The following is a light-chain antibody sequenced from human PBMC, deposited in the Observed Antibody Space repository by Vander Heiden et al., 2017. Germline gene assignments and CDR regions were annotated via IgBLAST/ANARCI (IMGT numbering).Light chain of an antibody. V-gene: IGKV1-39*01. CDR2: AAS. CDR3: QQRDSTPST. CDR1: QGIGTY. Sequence: DIQMTQSPSFLSASLGDRVTIACRASQGIGTYLNWYKQRPGKPPQVLVYAASTLQSGVPSRFNGSGSGTDFTLAVTRLQPEDFATYFCQQRDSTPSTFGQGTPVEIK. J-gene: IGKJ5*01.